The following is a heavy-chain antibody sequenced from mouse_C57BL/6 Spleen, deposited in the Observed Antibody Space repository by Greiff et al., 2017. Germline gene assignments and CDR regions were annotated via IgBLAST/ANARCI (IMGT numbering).Heavy chain of an antibody. J-gene: IGHJ4*01. D-gene: IGHD4-1*01. Sequence: VQLQQSGAELVRPGASVTLSCKASGYTFTDYAMHWVKQTPVHGLEWIGAIDPETGGTAYNQKCKGKAILTADKASSKAYMVLRSRTSVDFAVYYCTASWDENAMGYWGQGTSVTVSS. CDR2: IDPETGGT. CDR3: TASWDENAMGY. V-gene: IGHV1-15*01. CDR1: GYTFTDYA.